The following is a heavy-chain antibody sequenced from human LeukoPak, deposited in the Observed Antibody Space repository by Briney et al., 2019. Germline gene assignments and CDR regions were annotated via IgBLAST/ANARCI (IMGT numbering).Heavy chain of an antibody. CDR3: AKDLVTGSLDY. CDR2: ISSSGGST. Sequence: HTGGSLRLSCAACGFTFSSYAMTWVRQAPGKGLEWVSSISSSGGSTYYADSVRGRFTISRDNSKNTLYLQMNSLRAEDTAIYYCAKDLVTGSLDYWGQGTLVTVSS. V-gene: IGHV3-23*01. D-gene: IGHD3-10*01. CDR1: GFTFSSYA. J-gene: IGHJ4*02.